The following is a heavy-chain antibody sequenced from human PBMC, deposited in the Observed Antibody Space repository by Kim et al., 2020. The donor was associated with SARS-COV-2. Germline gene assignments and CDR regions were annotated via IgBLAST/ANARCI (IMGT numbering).Heavy chain of an antibody. V-gene: IGHV3-9*01. CDR1: GFTFDDYA. CDR2: ITWNNVSL. CDR3: AKSELILEYVLVFDH. Sequence: GGSLRLSCAASGFTFDDYAIHWVRQVPGKGLEWVSGITWNNVSLGYADSVRGRFTISRDNAKNSLYLQMNDLRPEDTALYYCAKSELILEYVLVFDHWGQGALVTVSS. D-gene: IGHD3-3*01. J-gene: IGHJ4*02.